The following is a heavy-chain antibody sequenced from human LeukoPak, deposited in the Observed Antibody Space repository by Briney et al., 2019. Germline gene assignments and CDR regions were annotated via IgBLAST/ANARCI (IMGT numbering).Heavy chain of an antibody. CDR1: GGSISSGDYF. CDR2: IYYSGST. Sequence: SQTLSLTCTVSGGSISSGDYFWSWIRQPPGEGLEWIGYIYYSGSTYYNPSLKSRVTISVDTSKNQFSLKLSSVTAADTAVYYCASLREISYFDYWGQGTLVTVSS. J-gene: IGHJ4*02. D-gene: IGHD3-16*01. CDR3: ASLREISYFDY. V-gene: IGHV4-30-4*01.